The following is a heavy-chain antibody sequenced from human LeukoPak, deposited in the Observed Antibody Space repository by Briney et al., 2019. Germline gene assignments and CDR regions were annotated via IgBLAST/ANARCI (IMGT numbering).Heavy chain of an antibody. CDR2: ISYDGSNK. D-gene: IGHD1-1*01. CDR1: GFTFNSYA. CDR3: ARWTNFHAFDI. J-gene: IGHJ3*02. V-gene: IGHV3-30*14. Sequence: PGGSLRLSCAASGFTFNSYAMHWVRQAPGKGLEWVAVISYDGSNKYYADSVKGRFTISRDDSKNTVYLQMNSLRAEDTAVYYCARWTNFHAFDIWGQGTLVTVSS.